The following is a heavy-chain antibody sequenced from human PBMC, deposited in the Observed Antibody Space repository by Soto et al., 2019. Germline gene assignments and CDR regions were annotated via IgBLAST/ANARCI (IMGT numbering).Heavy chain of an antibody. CDR1: GGTFSSYT. V-gene: IGHV1-69*02. Sequence: SVKVSCKASGGTFSSYTISWVRQAPGQGLEWMGRIIPILGIANYAQKFQGRVTITADKSTSTAYMELSSLRSEDTAVYYCARAGYCSGGSCYPYYYYYYMDVWGKGTTVTVSS. CDR3: ARAGYCSGGSCYPYYYYYYMDV. J-gene: IGHJ6*03. D-gene: IGHD2-15*01. CDR2: IIPILGIA.